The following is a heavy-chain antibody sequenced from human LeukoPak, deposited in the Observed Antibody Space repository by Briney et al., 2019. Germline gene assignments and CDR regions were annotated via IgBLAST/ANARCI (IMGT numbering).Heavy chain of an antibody. J-gene: IGHJ5*02. D-gene: IGHD6-13*01. CDR1: GYTFTGYY. V-gene: IGHV1-2*02. Sequence: GASVKVSCKASGYTFTGYYMHWVRQAPGQELEWMGWINPNSGGTNYAQKFQGRVTMTRDTSISTAYMELSRLRSDDTAVYYCARVEEAAGKGNGNWFDPWGQGTLVTVSS. CDR2: INPNSGGT. CDR3: ARVEEAAGKGNGNWFDP.